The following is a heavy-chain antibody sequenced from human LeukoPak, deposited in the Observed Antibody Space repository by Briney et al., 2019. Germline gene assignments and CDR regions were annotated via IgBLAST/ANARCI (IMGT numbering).Heavy chain of an antibody. J-gene: IGHJ4*02. CDR2: IYTSGST. V-gene: IGHV4-61*02. D-gene: IGHD4-17*01. CDR1: GGSISSGSYY. Sequence: SETLSLTCTVSGGSISSGSYYWSWIRQPAGKGLEWIGRIYTSGSTNYNPSLKSRVTISVDTSKNQFSLKLSSVTAADTAVYYCARESYGEDFDYWGQGTLVTVSS. CDR3: ARESYGEDFDY.